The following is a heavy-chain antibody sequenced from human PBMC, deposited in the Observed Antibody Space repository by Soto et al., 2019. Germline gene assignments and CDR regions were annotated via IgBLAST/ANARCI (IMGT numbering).Heavy chain of an antibody. CDR1: GGSISSGGYS. CDR2: IYHSGST. J-gene: IGHJ3*02. Sequence: QLQLQESGSGLVKPSQTLSLTCAVSGGSISSGGYSWSWIRQPPGKGLEWIGYIYHSGSTYYNPCLKSRVTISVDRSKNQFSLKLSSVTAADTAVYYCARFTTYDSSGYYLDAFDIWGQGTMVTVSS. V-gene: IGHV4-30-2*01. D-gene: IGHD3-22*01. CDR3: ARFTTYDSSGYYLDAFDI.